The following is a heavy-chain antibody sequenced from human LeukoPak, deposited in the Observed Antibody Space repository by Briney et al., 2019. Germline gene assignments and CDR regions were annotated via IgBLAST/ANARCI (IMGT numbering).Heavy chain of an antibody. CDR3: PRYQSNGWTPFDY. CDR2: INPNSGVT. J-gene: IGHJ4*02. Sequence: GSSVKVSXKASGYTFTGYYMHWVRQAPGQGLEWMGWINPNSGVTNYAQKFQGRVTMTRDTSISTAYMELSRLTSDDTALYYCPRYQSNGWTPFDYWGQGTLVTVSS. D-gene: IGHD6-19*01. CDR1: GYTFTGYY. V-gene: IGHV1-2*02.